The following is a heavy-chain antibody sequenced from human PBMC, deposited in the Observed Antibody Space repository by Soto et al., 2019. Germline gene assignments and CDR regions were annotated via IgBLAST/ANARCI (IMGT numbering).Heavy chain of an antibody. CDR3: ARLPGVRGVFDGFNV. V-gene: IGHV5-51*01. J-gene: IGHJ3*01. CDR1: GYSFAGYW. Sequence: GESLTISCKGSGYSFAGYWIGWVRQMPGKGLDWMGVIYPGDSDTRYSPSFHGQVTISADKSISTAYLQWSSLKVSDTAMYFCARLPGVRGVFDGFNVWGQGTMVTVSS. CDR2: IYPGDSDT. D-gene: IGHD3-10*01.